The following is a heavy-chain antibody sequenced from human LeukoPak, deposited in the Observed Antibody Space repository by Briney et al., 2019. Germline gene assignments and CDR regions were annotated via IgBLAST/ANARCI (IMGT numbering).Heavy chain of an antibody. CDR2: IIPIFGTA. CDR3: ARENVVARGGYWFDP. J-gene: IGHJ5*02. Sequence: GASVKVSCKASGGTFSSYAISWVRQAPGQGLEWMGGIIPIFGTANYAQKFQGRVTITTDESTGTAYMELSSLRSEDTAVYYCARENVVARGGYWFDPWGQGTLVTVSS. D-gene: IGHD2-2*01. V-gene: IGHV1-69*05. CDR1: GGTFSSYA.